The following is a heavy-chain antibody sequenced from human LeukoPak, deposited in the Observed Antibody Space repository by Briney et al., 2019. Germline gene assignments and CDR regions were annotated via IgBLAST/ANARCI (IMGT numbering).Heavy chain of an antibody. CDR1: GYTLTELS. V-gene: IGHV1-69*02. J-gene: IGHJ3*02. D-gene: IGHD2-21*02. CDR2: IIPILGIA. CDR3: ARRGRPGVTQFDI. Sequence: ASVKVSCKVSGYTLTELSMHWVRQAPGKGLEWMGRIIPILGIANYAQKFQGRVTITADKSTSTAYMELSSLRSEDTAVYYCARRGRPGVTQFDIWGQGTMVTVSS.